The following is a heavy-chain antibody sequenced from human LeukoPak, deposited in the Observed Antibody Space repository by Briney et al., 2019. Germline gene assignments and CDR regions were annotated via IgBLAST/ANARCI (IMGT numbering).Heavy chain of an antibody. J-gene: IGHJ4*02. CDR1: GLTFSSYA. V-gene: IGHV3-30-3*01. Sequence: PGGSLRLSCAASGLTFSSYAMHWVRQAPGKGLEWVAVISYDGSNKYYADSVKGRFTISRDNSKNTLYLQMNSLRAEDTAVYYCARDFILTGYSDYWGQGTLVTVSS. D-gene: IGHD3-9*01. CDR3: ARDFILTGYSDY. CDR2: ISYDGSNK.